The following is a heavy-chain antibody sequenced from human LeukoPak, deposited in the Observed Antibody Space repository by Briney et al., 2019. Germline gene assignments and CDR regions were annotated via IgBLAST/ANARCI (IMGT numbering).Heavy chain of an antibody. CDR3: ARAPTVSVGYCSSVSCQADY. Sequence: PSETLSLTCTVSGGSISNSRYYWGWIRQPPGKGLEWIGTIYYSGSTYYNPSLKSRVTISVDTSKNQFSLKLSSVTAADTAVYYCARAPTVSVGYCSSVSCQADYWGQGTLVTVSS. J-gene: IGHJ4*02. D-gene: IGHD2-2*01. V-gene: IGHV4-39*01. CDR1: GGSISNSRYY. CDR2: IYYSGST.